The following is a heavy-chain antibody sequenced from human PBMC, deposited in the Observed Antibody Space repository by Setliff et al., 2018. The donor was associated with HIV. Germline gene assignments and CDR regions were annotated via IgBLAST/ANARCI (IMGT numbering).Heavy chain of an antibody. V-gene: IGHV1-2*04. Sequence: ASVKVSCKASGYSFTDCYIHWVRQAPGQGLEWMGWINPKSDGTNYAQKFQGWITMTRDTSISTAYMELSRLRSDDTAVYYCARGMDYYDNSGYYQYYFDYWGQGTLVTVSS. D-gene: IGHD3-22*01. CDR1: GYSFTDCY. CDR3: ARGMDYYDNSGYYQYYFDY. CDR2: INPKSDGT. J-gene: IGHJ4*02.